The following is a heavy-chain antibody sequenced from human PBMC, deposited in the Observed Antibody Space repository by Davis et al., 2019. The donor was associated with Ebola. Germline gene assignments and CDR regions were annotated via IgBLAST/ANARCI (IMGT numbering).Heavy chain of an antibody. CDR3: ARGIGQLEWYFDL. CDR2: ISSSGSTI. V-gene: IGHV3-11*01. CDR1: GFTFSDYY. Sequence: PGGSLRLSCAASGFTFSDYYMSWIRQAPGKGLEWVSYISSSGSTIYYADSVKGRFTISRHNSKNTLYLQMNSLRAEDTAVYYCARGIGQLEWYFDLWGRGTLVTVSS. J-gene: IGHJ2*01. D-gene: IGHD1-1*01.